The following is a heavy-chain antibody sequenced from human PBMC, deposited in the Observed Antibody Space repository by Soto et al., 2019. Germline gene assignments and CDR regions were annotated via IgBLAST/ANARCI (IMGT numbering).Heavy chain of an antibody. CDR1: GFTFSSYS. J-gene: IGHJ4*02. Sequence: WWSLRLSCAASGFTFSSYSMNWFRQAPGKGLEWVSSISSSSSYIYYADSVKGRFTISRDNAKNSLYLQMNSLRAEDTAVYYCAREDVDTAMVYPLDYWGQGTLVTVSS. D-gene: IGHD5-18*01. CDR3: AREDVDTAMVYPLDY. V-gene: IGHV3-21*01. CDR2: ISSSSSYI.